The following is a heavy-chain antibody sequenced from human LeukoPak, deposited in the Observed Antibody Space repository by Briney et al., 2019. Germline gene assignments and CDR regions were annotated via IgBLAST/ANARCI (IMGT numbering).Heavy chain of an antibody. CDR3: ARGTYYYDSSGYYSPYYFDY. D-gene: IGHD3-22*01. V-gene: IGHV4-4*02. J-gene: IGHJ4*02. Sequence: PSGTLSLTCAVSGGSISSSNWWSWVRQPPGKGLEWIGEIYHSGSTNYNPSLKSRVTISADKSKNQFSLKLSSVTAADTAVYYCARGTYYYDSSGYYSPYYFDYWGQGTLVTVSS. CDR2: IYHSGST. CDR1: GGSISSSNW.